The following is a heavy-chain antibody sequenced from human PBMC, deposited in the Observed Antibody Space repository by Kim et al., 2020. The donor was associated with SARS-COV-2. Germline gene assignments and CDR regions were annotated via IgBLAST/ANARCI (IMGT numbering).Heavy chain of an antibody. CDR1: GGSVSSGSYY. CDR2: IYYSGST. J-gene: IGHJ4*02. CDR3: AREGDYTNFDY. V-gene: IGHV4-61*01. D-gene: IGHD3-16*01. Sequence: SETLSLTCTVSGGSVSSGSYYWSWIRQPPGKGLEWIGYIYYSGSTNYNPSLKSRVTISVDTSKNQFSLKLSSVTAADTAVYYCAREGDYTNFDYWGQGTLVTVSS.